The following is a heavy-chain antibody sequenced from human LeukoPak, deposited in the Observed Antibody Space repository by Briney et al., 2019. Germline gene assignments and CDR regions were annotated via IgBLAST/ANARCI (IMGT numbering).Heavy chain of an antibody. J-gene: IGHJ4*02. Sequence: PERSLRLSCAASGFTFSKYGMHWVRQAPGKGLEWVAIIYYDASSKYYADSVRGRFIISRDNSKNTLYVQMNSLRAEDTAVYYCAKGHYYGSGSLDYWGQGTLVTVSS. D-gene: IGHD3-10*01. V-gene: IGHV3-33*06. CDR3: AKGHYYGSGSLDY. CDR1: GFTFSKYG. CDR2: IYYDASSK.